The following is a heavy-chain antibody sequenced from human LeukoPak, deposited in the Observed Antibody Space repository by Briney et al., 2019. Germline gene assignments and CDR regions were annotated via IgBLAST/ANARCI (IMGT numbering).Heavy chain of an antibody. D-gene: IGHD5-24*01. CDR2: ISQDGSEK. CDR1: GFTFRSYS. V-gene: IGHV3-30-3*01. Sequence: GGSLRLSCAASGFTFRSYSMHWVRQAPGRGLESVAVISQDGSEKYYAGSVRGRFTISRDNSENTLYLQMNSLRAEDTALYYCSRDGEFGYNDIDFWDQGTLVTVSS. CDR3: SRDGEFGYNDIDF. J-gene: IGHJ4*02.